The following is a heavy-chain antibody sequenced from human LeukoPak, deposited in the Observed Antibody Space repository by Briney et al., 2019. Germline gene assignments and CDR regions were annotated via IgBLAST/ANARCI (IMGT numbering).Heavy chain of an antibody. D-gene: IGHD3-10*01. CDR1: GFTFSSYG. CDR2: ISYDGNKK. V-gene: IGHV3-30*03. CDR3: AREDSYYYGSGSYPFDY. Sequence: PGRSLRLSCAASGFTFSSYGMHWVRQAPGKGLEWVAVISYDGNKKYYVDSVKGRFTISRDNSKNTLSLQMNSLTAEDTAVYYCAREDSYYYGSGSYPFDYWGQGTLVTVSS. J-gene: IGHJ4*02.